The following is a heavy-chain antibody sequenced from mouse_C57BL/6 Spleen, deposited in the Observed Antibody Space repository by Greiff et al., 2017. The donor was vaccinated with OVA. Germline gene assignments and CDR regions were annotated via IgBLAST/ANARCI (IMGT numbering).Heavy chain of an antibody. Sequence: VQLQQSGPELVKPGASVKISCKASGYTFTDYYMNWVKQSHGKSLEWIGDINPNNGGTSYNQKFKGKATLTVDKSSSTAYMELRSLTSEDSAVYYCARALWADWYFDVWGTGTTVTVSS. J-gene: IGHJ1*03. V-gene: IGHV1-26*01. CDR3: ARALWADWYFDV. CDR2: INPNNGGT. CDR1: GYTFTDYY. D-gene: IGHD3-3*01.